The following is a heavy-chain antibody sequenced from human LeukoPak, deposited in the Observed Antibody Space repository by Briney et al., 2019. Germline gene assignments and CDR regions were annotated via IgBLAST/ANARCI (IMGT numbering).Heavy chain of an antibody. CDR2: ISGSGGST. J-gene: IGHJ4*02. V-gene: IGHV3-23*01. CDR1: GFTFSSYS. D-gene: IGHD2-15*01. CDR3: AKDQEYCSGGTCYTTYYFDY. Sequence: PGGCLRLSCAASGFTFSSYSMNWVRQAPGKGLEWVAAISGSGGSTYHADFVKGRFTISRDNSKNTLYLQMNSLRAEDMAVYYCAKDQEYCSGGTCYTTYYFDYWGQGTLVTVSS.